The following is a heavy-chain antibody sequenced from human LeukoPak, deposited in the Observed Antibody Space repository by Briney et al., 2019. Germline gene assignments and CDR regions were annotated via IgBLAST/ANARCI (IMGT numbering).Heavy chain of an antibody. V-gene: IGHV4-34*01. D-gene: IGHD3-10*01. J-gene: IGHJ3*02. CDR2: INHSGST. CDR1: GGSFSDYY. CDR3: ARVRASSYAFDI. Sequence: SETLSLTCAVYGGSFSDYYWTWIRQPPGKGLEWIGEINHSGSTNYNPSLKSRVTISVDTSKNQFSPKLSSVTAADTAVYYCARVRASSYAFDIWGQGTMVTVSS.